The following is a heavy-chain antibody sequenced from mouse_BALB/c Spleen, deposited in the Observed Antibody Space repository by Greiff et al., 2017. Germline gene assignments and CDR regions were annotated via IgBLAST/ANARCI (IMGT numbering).Heavy chain of an antibody. CDR2: ISYSGST. CDR1: GYSITSDYA. D-gene: IGHD1-1*01. J-gene: IGHJ1*01. Sequence: EVKLMESGPGLVKPSQSLSLTCTVTGYSITSDYAWNWIRQFPGNKLEWMGYISYSGSTSYNPSLKSRISITRDTSKNQFFLQLNSVTTEDTATYYCARGGQFITTVVAWYFDVWGAGTTVTVSS. CDR3: ARGGQFITTVVAWYFDV. V-gene: IGHV3-2*02.